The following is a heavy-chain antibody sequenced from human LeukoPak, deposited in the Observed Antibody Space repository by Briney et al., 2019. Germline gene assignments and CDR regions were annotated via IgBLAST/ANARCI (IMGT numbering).Heavy chain of an antibody. CDR2: NRT. Sequence: GGTLRLSCAASGFTFSSSGMIWVRQAPGKGLEWVSANRTYHADSVKGRFTISRDNSKNTLYLHMNSLRAEDTAVYYCAKGYYGSGSYGWFDPWGQGTLVTVS. CDR1: GFTFSSSG. CDR3: AKGYYGSGSYGWFDP. V-gene: IGHV3-23*05. D-gene: IGHD3-10*01. J-gene: IGHJ5*02.